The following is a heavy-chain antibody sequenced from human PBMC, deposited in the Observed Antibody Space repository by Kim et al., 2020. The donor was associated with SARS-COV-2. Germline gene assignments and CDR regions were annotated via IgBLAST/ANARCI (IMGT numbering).Heavy chain of an antibody. D-gene: IGHD3-10*01. Sequence: GGSLRLSCAASGFTFSSYAMHWVRQAPGKGLEWVAVISYDGSNKYYADSVKGRFTISRDNSKNTLYLQMNSLRAEDTAVYYCARDPDRYGSGRNSDFDYWGQGTLVTVSS. CDR1: GFTFSSYA. J-gene: IGHJ4*02. CDR3: ARDPDRYGSGRNSDFDY. V-gene: IGHV3-30*04. CDR2: ISYDGSNK.